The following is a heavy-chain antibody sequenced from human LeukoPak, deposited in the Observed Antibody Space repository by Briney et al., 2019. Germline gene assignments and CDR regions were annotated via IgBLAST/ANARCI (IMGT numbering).Heavy chain of an antibody. CDR2: IRSKAYGGTT. D-gene: IGHD3-10*01. Sequence: PGRSLRLSCTASGFTFGDYAMSWIRQAPGKGLELVGFIRSKAYGGTTEYAASVKGRFTISRDDSKSIAYLQMNSLETEDTAVYYCTPTYYYGSGSYQWGQGTLVTVSS. J-gene: IGHJ4*02. V-gene: IGHV3-49*03. CDR1: GFTFGDYA. CDR3: TPTYYYGSGSYQ.